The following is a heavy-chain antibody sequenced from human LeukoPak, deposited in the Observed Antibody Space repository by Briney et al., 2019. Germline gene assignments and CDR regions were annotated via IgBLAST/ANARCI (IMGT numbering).Heavy chain of an antibody. D-gene: IGHD2-2*01. Sequence: SETLSLTCTVSGGSISSYYWSWIRQPPGKGLEWIGYIYYSGSTNYNPSLKSRVTISVDTSKNQFSLKLSSVTAAGTAVYYCARAGYCSSTSCYWMGHYYYYYGMDVWGQGTTVTVSS. J-gene: IGHJ6*02. CDR3: ARAGYCSSTSCYWMGHYYYYYGMDV. CDR2: IYYSGST. V-gene: IGHV4-59*01. CDR1: GGSISSYY.